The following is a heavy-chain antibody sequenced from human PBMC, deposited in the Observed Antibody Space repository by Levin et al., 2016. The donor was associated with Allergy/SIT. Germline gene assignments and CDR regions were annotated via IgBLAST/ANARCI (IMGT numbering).Heavy chain of an antibody. CDR1: GGSFSGYY. CDR3: ARGVYGMDV. Sequence: SETLSLTCAVYGGSFSGYYWSWIRQPPGKGLEWIGEINHSGSTNYNPSLKSRVTISVDTSKNQFSLKLSSVTAADTAVYYCARGVYGMDVWGQGTTVTVSS. J-gene: IGHJ6*02. V-gene: IGHV4-34*01. CDR2: INHSGST.